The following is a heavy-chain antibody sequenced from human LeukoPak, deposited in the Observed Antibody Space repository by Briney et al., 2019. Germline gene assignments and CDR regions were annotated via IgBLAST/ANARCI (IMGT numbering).Heavy chain of an antibody. CDR3: ARVSVAGLSVFDY. D-gene: IGHD6-19*01. Sequence: GGSLRLSCAASGFTFSSYCMSWVRQAPGKGLEWVSAISGSGGSTYYADSVKGRFTISRDNAKNSLYLQMNSLRAEDTAVYYCARVSVAGLSVFDYWGQGTLVTVSS. V-gene: IGHV3-23*01. J-gene: IGHJ4*02. CDR1: GFTFSSYC. CDR2: ISGSGGST.